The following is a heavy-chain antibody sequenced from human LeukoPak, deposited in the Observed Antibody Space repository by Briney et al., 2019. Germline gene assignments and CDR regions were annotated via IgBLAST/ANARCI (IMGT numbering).Heavy chain of an antibody. V-gene: IGHV3-23*01. D-gene: IGHD5-24*01. Sequence: PGGSLRLSCAASGFTFSNYAMSWVRQAPGKGLEWVSAISGSGGSTYYADSVKGRFTISRDNAKNSLYLQMNSLRAEDTAVYYCARSGRDGYYWGQGTLVTVSS. CDR1: GFTFSNYA. CDR2: ISGSGGST. J-gene: IGHJ4*02. CDR3: ARSGRDGYY.